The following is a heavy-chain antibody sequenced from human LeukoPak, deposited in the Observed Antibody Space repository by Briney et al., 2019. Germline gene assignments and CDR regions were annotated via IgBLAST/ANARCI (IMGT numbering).Heavy chain of an antibody. CDR2: INSDGSST. CDR3: VPLWEPKGPH. V-gene: IGHV3-74*01. J-gene: IGHJ1*01. CDR1: GFTFSSYW. D-gene: IGHD1-26*01. Sequence: AGALRLSCAASGFTFSSYWMHWVRQAPGKGLVWVSRINSDGSSTSYADSVKGRFTISRDNAKNTLYLQMNSQRAEGTAVYYCVPLWEPKGPHCGQGTLGTVSS.